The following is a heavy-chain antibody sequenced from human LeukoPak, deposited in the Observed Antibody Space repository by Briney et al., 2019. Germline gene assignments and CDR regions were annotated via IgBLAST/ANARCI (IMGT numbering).Heavy chain of an antibody. CDR2: ISSSSSYI. CDR1: GFTFSSYS. V-gene: IGHV3-21*01. J-gene: IGHJ5*02. D-gene: IGHD6-19*01. Sequence: GGSLRLSCAASGFTFSSYSMNWVRQAPGKGLEWVSSISSSSSYIYYADSVKGRFTISRDNAKNSLYLQMNSLRAEDTAVYYCAKGSGLPWFDPWGQGTLVTVSS. CDR3: AKGSGLPWFDP.